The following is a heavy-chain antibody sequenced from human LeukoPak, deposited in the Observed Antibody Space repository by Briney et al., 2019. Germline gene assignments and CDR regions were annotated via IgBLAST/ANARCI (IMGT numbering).Heavy chain of an antibody. CDR1: GFTFSSYG. Sequence: GGSLRLSCAASGFTFSSYGMHWVRQAPGKGLEWVAVIWYDGSNRYYADSVKGRFTISRDNSKNTLYLQMNSLRAEDTAVYYCARDRTESRGFDYWGQGTLVTVSS. V-gene: IGHV3-33*01. CDR3: ARDRTESRGFDY. CDR2: IWYDGSNR. J-gene: IGHJ4*02. D-gene: IGHD3/OR15-3a*01.